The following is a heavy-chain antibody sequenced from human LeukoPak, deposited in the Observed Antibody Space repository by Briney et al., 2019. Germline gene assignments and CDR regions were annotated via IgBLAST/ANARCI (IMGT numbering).Heavy chain of an antibody. V-gene: IGHV1-2*02. CDR1: GYTFTGYY. CDR2: INPHSGGT. Sequence: ASVKVSCKASGYTFTGYYMHWVRQAPGQGLEWMGWINPHSGGTNYAQKFQGRVTMTRDTSISTAYMELSSLRSEDTAVYYCARDSTAAAGYYWYFDLWGRGTLVTVSS. D-gene: IGHD6-13*01. J-gene: IGHJ2*01. CDR3: ARDSTAAAGYYWYFDL.